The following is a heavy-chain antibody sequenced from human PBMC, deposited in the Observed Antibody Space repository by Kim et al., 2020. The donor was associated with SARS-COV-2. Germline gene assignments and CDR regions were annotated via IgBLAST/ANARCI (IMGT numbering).Heavy chain of an antibody. J-gene: IGHJ5*02. D-gene: IGHD6-19*01. Sequence: GGSLRLSCAASGFTFDDYAMHWVRQAPGKGLEWVSGISWDSGSIGYADSVKGRFTISRDNAKNSLYLQMNSLRAEDTALYYCAKDMRESSGGGWFDTWGEGALVTVSS. CDR1: GFTFDDYA. V-gene: IGHV3-9*01. CDR2: ISWDSGSI. CDR3: AKDMRESSGGGWFDT.